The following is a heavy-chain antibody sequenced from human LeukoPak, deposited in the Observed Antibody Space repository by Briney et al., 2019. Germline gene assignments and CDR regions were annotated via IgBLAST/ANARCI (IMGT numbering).Heavy chain of an antibody. CDR2: FDLEDDER. CDR3: ATEVEYDSNGYLVDY. V-gene: IGHV1-24*01. CDR1: GSTLSEFA. D-gene: IGHD3-22*01. Sequence: ASVKVSCKVSGSTLSEFAIHWVRQAPGKGLEWMGGFDLEDDERRYSEKFQDRVTMTEDTSTDTAYMFLSSLRSEDTAVYYCATEVEYDSNGYLVDYWGQGTLVTVSS. J-gene: IGHJ4*02.